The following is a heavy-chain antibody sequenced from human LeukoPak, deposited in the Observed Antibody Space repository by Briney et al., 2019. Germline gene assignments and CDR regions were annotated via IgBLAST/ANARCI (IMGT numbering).Heavy chain of an antibody. CDR3: ARLPTGYPNWFDA. J-gene: IGHJ5*02. Sequence: SETLSLTCAVYGGSFSGYCWSWIRQPPGKGLEWIGEINHSGSTNYTPSLKSRVTISLDASRSQFSLKLDSVTATDTAVYHCARLPTGYPNWFDAWGQGTLVTVSS. D-gene: IGHD3-9*01. CDR1: GGSFSGYC. V-gene: IGHV4-34*01. CDR2: INHSGST.